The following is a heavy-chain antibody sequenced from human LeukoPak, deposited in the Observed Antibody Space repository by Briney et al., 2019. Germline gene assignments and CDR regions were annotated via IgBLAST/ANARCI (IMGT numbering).Heavy chain of an antibody. D-gene: IGHD6-19*01. J-gene: IGHJ4*02. Sequence: GGSLRLSCAASGFTVSSNYMSWVRQAPGKGLEWVSVIYSGGSTYYADSVKGRFTISRDNSKNTLYLQMNSLRAEDTAVYYCARQWLVPPFDYWGQGTLVTVSS. CDR1: GFTVSSNY. V-gene: IGHV3-53*01. CDR2: IYSGGST. CDR3: ARQWLVPPFDY.